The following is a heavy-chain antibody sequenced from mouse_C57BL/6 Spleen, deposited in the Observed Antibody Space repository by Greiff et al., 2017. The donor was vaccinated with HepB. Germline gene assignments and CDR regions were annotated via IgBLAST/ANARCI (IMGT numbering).Heavy chain of an antibody. CDR3: ARGDGYYGAWFAY. CDR1: GYSITSGYD. V-gene: IGHV3-1*01. J-gene: IGHJ3*01. Sequence: EVQLVESGPGMVKPSQSLSLTCTVTGYSITSGYDWHWIRHFPGNKLEWMGYISYSGSTNYNPSLKSRISITHDTSKNHFFLKLNSVTTEDTATYYCARGDGYYGAWFAYWGQGTLVTVSA. CDR2: ISYSGST. D-gene: IGHD2-3*01.